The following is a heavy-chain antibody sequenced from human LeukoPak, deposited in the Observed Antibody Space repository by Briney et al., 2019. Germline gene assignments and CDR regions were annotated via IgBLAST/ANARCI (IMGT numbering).Heavy chain of an antibody. Sequence: PGGSLRLSCAASGFTFSSYWMSWVRQAPGKGLEWVANIKQDGSEKYYVDPVKGRFTISRDNAKNSLYLQMNSLRAEDTAVYYCARDWDPYYYDSRENWFDPWGQGTLVTVSS. V-gene: IGHV3-7*01. CDR1: GFTFSSYW. D-gene: IGHD3-22*01. J-gene: IGHJ5*02. CDR3: ARDWDPYYYDSRENWFDP. CDR2: IKQDGSEK.